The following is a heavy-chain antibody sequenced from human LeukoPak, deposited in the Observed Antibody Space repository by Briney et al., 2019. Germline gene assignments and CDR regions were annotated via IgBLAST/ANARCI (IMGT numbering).Heavy chain of an antibody. Sequence: GASVKVSCKASGYTFTAYYMHWVRQAPGQGLELMGWITPNTGATKYAQKFQGRVTMTRDTSTNTAYMELSRLSSDDTAIYYCARLDFSWGQGTLVTVSS. CDR2: ITPNTGAT. CDR1: GYTFTAYY. CDR3: ARLDFS. J-gene: IGHJ5*02. V-gene: IGHV1-2*02.